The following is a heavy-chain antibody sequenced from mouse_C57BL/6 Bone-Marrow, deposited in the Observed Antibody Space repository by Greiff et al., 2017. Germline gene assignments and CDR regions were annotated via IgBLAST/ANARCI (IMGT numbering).Heavy chain of an antibody. V-gene: IGHV1-9*01. Sequence: QVQLQQSGAELMKPGASVKLSCKATGYTFTGYWIEWVKQRPGHGLEWIGEILPGSGSTNYNEKFKGKATFNADTSSNTAYMQLSSLTTEESAIYYFARRNGNPYYYAMDYWGQGTSVTVSS. D-gene: IGHD2-1*01. CDR2: ILPGSGST. CDR3: ARRNGNPYYYAMDY. CDR1: GYTFTGYW. J-gene: IGHJ4*01.